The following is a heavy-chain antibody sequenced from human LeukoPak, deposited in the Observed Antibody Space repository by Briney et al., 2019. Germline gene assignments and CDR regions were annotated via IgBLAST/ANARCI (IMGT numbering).Heavy chain of an antibody. V-gene: IGHV3-7*01. CDR2: IKQDGSEK. CDR1: GFTFSSYW. CDR3: ASYYDSSGYPYFDY. D-gene: IGHD3-22*01. Sequence: GGSLRLSCAASGFTFSSYWMSWVRQAPGKGLEWVANIKQDGSEKYYVDSVKGRFTISRDNAKNSLYLQMNSLRAEDTAVYYCASYYDSSGYPYFDYWGQGTLVTVSS. J-gene: IGHJ4*02.